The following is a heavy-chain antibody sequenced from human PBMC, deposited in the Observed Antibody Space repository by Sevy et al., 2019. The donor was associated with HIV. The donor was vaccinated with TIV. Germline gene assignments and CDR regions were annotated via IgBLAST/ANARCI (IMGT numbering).Heavy chain of an antibody. Sequence: GGSLRLSCAASGFTFSSYGMHWVRQAPGKGLEWVAVIWYDGSNKYYADSVKGRFTISRDNSKNTLYLQMNSLRAEDMAVYYCARLKEDYYYYYGMDVWGQGTTVTVSS. V-gene: IGHV3-33*01. CDR2: IWYDGSNK. CDR3: ARLKEDYYYYYGMDV. CDR1: GFTFSSYG. J-gene: IGHJ6*02.